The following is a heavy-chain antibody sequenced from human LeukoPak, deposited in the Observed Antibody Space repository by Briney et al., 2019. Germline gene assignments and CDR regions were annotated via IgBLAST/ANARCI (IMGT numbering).Heavy chain of an antibody. D-gene: IGHD2-2*01. CDR1: GFTVSSSY. J-gene: IGHJ6*02. Sequence: GGSLRLSCAASGFTVSSSYMNWVRQTPGKGLEWVSVIYSGGSTYYADSVKGRFTISRDNSKNTLYLQMNSLRAEDTAVYYCARDVVVVPSRYYYYYGMDVWGQGTTVTVSS. V-gene: IGHV3-66*01. CDR3: ARDVVVVPSRYYYYYGMDV. CDR2: IYSGGST.